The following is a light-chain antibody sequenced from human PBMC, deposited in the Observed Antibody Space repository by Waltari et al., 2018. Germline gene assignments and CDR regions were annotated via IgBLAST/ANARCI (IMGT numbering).Light chain of an antibody. J-gene: IGLJ2*01. V-gene: IGLV3-19*01. CDR3: HSRETFSTRL. CDR1: SRRSYY. Sequence: SSDLTQDPSLSVALGQTVRHTCQGDSRRSYYASWYQQRPGQAPILVLYGPDNRPSGIPDRFSGSTSGNTASLTITGAQAEDEADYYCHSRETFSTRLFGGGTRLTV. CDR2: GPD.